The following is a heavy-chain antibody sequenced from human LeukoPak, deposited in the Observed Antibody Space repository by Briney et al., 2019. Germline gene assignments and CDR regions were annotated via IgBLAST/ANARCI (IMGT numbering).Heavy chain of an antibody. V-gene: IGHV1-46*01. D-gene: IGHD2-15*01. J-gene: IGHJ4*02. CDR3: AREYCSGGSCYGLDY. CDR2: INPSGGST. CDR1: GYTFTSYY. Sequence: ASVKVSCKASGYTFTSYYMHWVRQAPGQGLEWMGIINPSGGSTSYAQKFQGRVTMTRDTSTSTVYMELSSLRSEDTDVYYCAREYCSGGSCYGLDYWGQGTLVTVSS.